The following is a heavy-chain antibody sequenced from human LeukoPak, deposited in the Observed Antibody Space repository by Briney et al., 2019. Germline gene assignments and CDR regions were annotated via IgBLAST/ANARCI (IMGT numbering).Heavy chain of an antibody. CDR2: ISSSSSTI. CDR3: ARDHRVDSSSYVNNWFDP. V-gene: IGHV3-48*01. D-gene: IGHD6-13*01. CDR1: GFTFSSYS. Sequence: GGSLRLSCAASGFTFSSYSMNWVRQAPGKGLEWVSYISSSSSTIYYADSVKGRFTISRDNAKNSLYLQMNSLRAEDTAVCYCARDHRVDSSSYVNNWFDPWGQGTLVTVSS. J-gene: IGHJ5*02.